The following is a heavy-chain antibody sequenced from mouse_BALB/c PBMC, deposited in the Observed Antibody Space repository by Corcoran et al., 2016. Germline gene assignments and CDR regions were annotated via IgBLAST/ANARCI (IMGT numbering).Heavy chain of an antibody. CDR1: GFNIKDTY. CDR3: GRSREGNYVVY. Sequence: EVQLQQSGAELVKPGASVKLSCTASGFNIKDTYMHWVKQRPEQGLEWIGRIDPANGNTKFDQKFQGKATMTADTYSNTVYLKRSSLTSEATAVYYCGRSREGNYVVYWGQGTTLTVSS. J-gene: IGHJ2*01. D-gene: IGHD2-1*01. CDR2: IDPANGNT. V-gene: IGHV14-3*02.